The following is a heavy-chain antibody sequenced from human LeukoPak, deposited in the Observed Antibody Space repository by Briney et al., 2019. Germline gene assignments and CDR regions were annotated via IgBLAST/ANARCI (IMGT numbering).Heavy chain of an antibody. CDR3: ASRGWPDV. Sequence: GRSLRLSCAASGFTFSSYAMHRVRQAPGKGLEWVAVISYDGSNKYYADSVKSRFTISRDNSKNTLYLQMNSLRAEDTAVYYCASRGWPDVWGQGTTVTVSS. D-gene: IGHD2-15*01. J-gene: IGHJ6*02. V-gene: IGHV3-30-3*01. CDR2: ISYDGSNK. CDR1: GFTFSSYA.